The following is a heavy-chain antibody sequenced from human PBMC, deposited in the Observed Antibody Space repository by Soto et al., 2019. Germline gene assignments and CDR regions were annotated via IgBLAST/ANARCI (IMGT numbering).Heavy chain of an antibody. J-gene: IGHJ3*02. Sequence: SETLSLTCTVSGGSISSYYWSWIRQPPGKGLEWIGYIYYSGSTNYNPSLKSRVTISVDTSKNQFSLKLSSVTAADTAVYYCASCSGGSPHECTDAFDIWGQGTMVTVSS. CDR1: GGSISSYY. CDR3: ASCSGGSPHECTDAFDI. V-gene: IGHV4-59*01. CDR2: IYYSGST. D-gene: IGHD2-15*01.